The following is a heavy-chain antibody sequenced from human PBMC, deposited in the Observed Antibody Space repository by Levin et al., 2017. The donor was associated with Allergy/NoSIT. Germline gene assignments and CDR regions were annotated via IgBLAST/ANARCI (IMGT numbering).Heavy chain of an antibody. D-gene: IGHD6-19*01. CDR2: IYHSGST. V-gene: IGHV4-38-2*01. J-gene: IGHJ4*02. CDR1: GYSISSGFY. CDR3: ARAVGVRPYFFDY. Sequence: PSETLSLTCAVSGYSISSGFYWGWIRQSPGKGLEWLGSIYHSGSTYYHSALPLRLPISVDTSKNQFSLKLNSVTAADTAIYYCARAVGVRPYFFDYWGQGTLVTVSS.